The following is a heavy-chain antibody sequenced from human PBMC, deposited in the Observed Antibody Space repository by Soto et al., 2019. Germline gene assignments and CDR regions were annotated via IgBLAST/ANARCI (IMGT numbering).Heavy chain of an antibody. CDR1: GYTFTSYG. CDR2: ISAYNGNT. D-gene: IGHD3-3*01. CDR3: ARDSFDFWSGNYYYYYGMDV. V-gene: IGHV1-18*01. Sequence: QVQLVQSGAEVKKPGASVKVSCKASGYTFTSYGISWVRQAPGQGLEWMGWISAYNGNTNYAQKLQGRVTMTTDTPTSTAYRELGSLRSDDTAVYYCARDSFDFWSGNYYYYYGMDVWGQGTTVTVSS. J-gene: IGHJ6*02.